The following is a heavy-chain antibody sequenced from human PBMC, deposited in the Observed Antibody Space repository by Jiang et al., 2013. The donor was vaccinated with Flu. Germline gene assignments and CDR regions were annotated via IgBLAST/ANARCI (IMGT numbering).Heavy chain of an antibody. CDR2: INPSGGST. J-gene: IGHJ4*02. D-gene: IGHD3-22*01. Sequence: GAEVKKPGASVKVSCKASGYTFTSYYMHWVRQAPGQGLEWMGIINPSGGSTSYAQKFQGRVTMTRGQSTSTVYMELSSLRSEDTAVYYCARDYYDSSGYYYYFDYWGQGTLVTVSS. V-gene: IGHV1-46*01. CDR1: GYTFTSYY. CDR3: ARDYYDSSGYYYYFDY.